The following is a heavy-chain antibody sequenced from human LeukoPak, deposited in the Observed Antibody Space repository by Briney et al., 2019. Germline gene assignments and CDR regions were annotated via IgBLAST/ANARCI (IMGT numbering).Heavy chain of an antibody. CDR3: AKGPRRITMIVVVTTGY. J-gene: IGHJ4*02. D-gene: IGHD3-22*01. CDR2: ISGSGGSP. CDR1: GFTFSSYA. V-gene: IGHV3-23*01. Sequence: PGGSLRLSCAASGFTFSSYAMSWVRQAPGKGLEWVSAISGSGGSPYYADSVKGRFTISRDNSKNTLYLQMNSLRAEDTAVYYCAKGPRRITMIVVVTTGYWGQGTLVTVSS.